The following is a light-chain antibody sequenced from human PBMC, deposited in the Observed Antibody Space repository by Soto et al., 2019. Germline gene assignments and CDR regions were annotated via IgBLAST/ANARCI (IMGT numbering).Light chain of an antibody. CDR3: CSYAASYTLV. Sequence: QSALAQPRSVSGSPGQSVTISCSGTSGDVGGYNSVSWYQQFPGKAPKLMIYDVTKRPSGVPDRFSGSKSGNTASLTISGLQAEDEADYYCCSYAASYTLVFGGGTKLTVL. CDR2: DVT. J-gene: IGLJ2*01. V-gene: IGLV2-11*01. CDR1: SGDVGGYNS.